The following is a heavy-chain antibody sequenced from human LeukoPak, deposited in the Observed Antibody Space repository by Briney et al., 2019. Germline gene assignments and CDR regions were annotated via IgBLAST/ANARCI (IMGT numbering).Heavy chain of an antibody. V-gene: IGHV1-2*02. D-gene: IGHD2-15*01. CDR2: INPDSGVT. J-gene: IGHJ3*02. Sequence: ASVKVSCKASGYTFTDYYMHWVRQAPGQGLEWMGWINPDSGVTNYPQKFQGRVTMTRETSSSTAYMELIRLRSDDTAVYYCARDGTFDIWGQGTMVTVSS. CDR1: GYTFTDYY. CDR3: ARDGTFDI.